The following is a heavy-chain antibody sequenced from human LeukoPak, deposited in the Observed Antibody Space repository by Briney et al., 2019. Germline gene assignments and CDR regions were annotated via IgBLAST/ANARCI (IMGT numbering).Heavy chain of an antibody. Sequence: ASVKVSCKASGYTFTSYDINWVRQATGQGLEWMGWMNPNSDNTGYAQKFQGRVTMTRNTSISTAYMELSSLRSEDTAVYYCARVTRGSGSYSLNYYYYYYMDVWGKGTTVTISS. J-gene: IGHJ6*03. CDR1: GYTFTSYD. CDR2: MNPNSDNT. D-gene: IGHD3-10*01. CDR3: ARVTRGSGSYSLNYYYYYYMDV. V-gene: IGHV1-8*01.